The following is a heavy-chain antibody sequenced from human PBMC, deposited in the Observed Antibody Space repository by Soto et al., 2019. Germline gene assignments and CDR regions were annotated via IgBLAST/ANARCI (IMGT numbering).Heavy chain of an antibody. CDR1: GFTFNIYG. CDR3: AKDQASGQGSFDS. Sequence: GGSLRLSCAASGFTFNIYGMHWVRQAPDKGLEWVALIPYDGSNQYYADSVKGRFTISRDNSKNTLFLQMNSLRADDTAVYYCAKDQASGQGSFDSWGQGTLVTVSS. CDR2: IPYDGSNQ. J-gene: IGHJ4*02. V-gene: IGHV3-30*18.